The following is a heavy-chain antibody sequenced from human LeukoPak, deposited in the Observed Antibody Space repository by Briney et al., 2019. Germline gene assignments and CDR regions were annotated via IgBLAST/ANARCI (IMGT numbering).Heavy chain of an antibody. Sequence: GGSLRLSCAASGFTFSSYGMSWVRQAPGKGLEWVSVISGSGGSTYYADSVKGRFTISRDNSKNTLYLQVNSLRAEDTAVYYCAKDSRRDGYNYDYWGQGTLVTVSS. CDR2: ISGSGGST. V-gene: IGHV3-23*01. CDR1: GFTFSSYG. CDR3: AKDSRRDGYNYDY. D-gene: IGHD5-24*01. J-gene: IGHJ4*02.